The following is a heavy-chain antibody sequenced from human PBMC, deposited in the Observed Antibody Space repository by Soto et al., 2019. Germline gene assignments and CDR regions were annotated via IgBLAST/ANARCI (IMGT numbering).Heavy chain of an antibody. CDR2: IYYSGST. CDR3: ARPPPPRGHGYGFSYSYYYGIYG. V-gene: IGHV4-59*01. D-gene: IGHD5-18*01. CDR1: GGSISSYY. J-gene: IGHJ6*04. Sequence: SETLSLTCTVSGGSISSYYWCWIRPPAGKGLQWIGYIYYSGSTNYNPSLKSRVTIPVGTSKNQSSLKRSSVTSADTAVYYRARPPPPRGHGYGFSYSYYYGIYGCGKGTTVTVSS.